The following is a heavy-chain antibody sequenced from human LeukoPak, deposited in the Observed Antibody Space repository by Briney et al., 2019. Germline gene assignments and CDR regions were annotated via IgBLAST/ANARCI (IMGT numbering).Heavy chain of an antibody. CDR1: GGSISSSSAY. D-gene: IGHD5-18*01. J-gene: IGHJ4*02. CDR3: VSPRGFSHGYFDY. V-gene: IGHV4-39*01. Sequence: PSETVSLTCTVSGGSISSSSAYWGWIRQPPGKGLEWIGSIYYSKNTYYNPSLKSRVTISADTSKNQFSLTLGSVSATDTAVYYCVSPRGFSHGYFDYWGQGTNGSVSS. CDR2: IYYSKNT.